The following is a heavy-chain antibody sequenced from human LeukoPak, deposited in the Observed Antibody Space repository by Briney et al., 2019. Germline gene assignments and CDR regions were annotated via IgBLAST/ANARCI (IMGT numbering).Heavy chain of an antibody. J-gene: IGHJ2*01. CDR3: ARRDNNGWYFDL. Sequence: SETLSLTCTVSGGSINNYFWNWIRQPPGRGLEWTAYIYSSGSTDYNPSLKSRVTLSVDTSKNQFSLKLSSVTAADTALYYCARRDNNGWYFDLWGRGTLVTVSS. CDR2: IYSSGST. V-gene: IGHV4-59*08. CDR1: GGSINNYF. D-gene: IGHD1-14*01.